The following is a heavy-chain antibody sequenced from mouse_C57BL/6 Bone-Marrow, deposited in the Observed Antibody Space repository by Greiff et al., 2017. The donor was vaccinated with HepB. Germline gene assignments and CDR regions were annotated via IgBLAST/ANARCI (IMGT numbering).Heavy chain of an antibody. V-gene: IGHV5-4*03. CDR2: ISDGGSYT. D-gene: IGHD2-1*01. CDR3: ARGDYGNYLAWFAY. CDR1: GFTFSSYA. Sequence: DVMLVESGGGLVKPGGSLKLSCAASGFTFSSYAMSWVRQTPEKRLEWVATISDGGSYTYYPDNVKGRFTISRDNAKNNLYLQMSHLKSEDTAMYYCARGDYGNYLAWFAYWGQGTLVTVSA. J-gene: IGHJ3*01.